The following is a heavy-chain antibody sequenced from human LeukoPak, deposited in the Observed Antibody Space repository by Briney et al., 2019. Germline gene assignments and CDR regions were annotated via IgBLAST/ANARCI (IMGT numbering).Heavy chain of an antibody. D-gene: IGHD4-17*01. CDR3: ARDGPDYGLDY. J-gene: IGHJ4*02. CDR1: GYTFTGYY. V-gene: IGHV1-46*01. CDR2: INPSGGST. Sequence: GASVKVSCKASGYTFTGYYMHWVRQAPGQGLEWMGIINPSGGSTSYAQKFQGRVTMTRDTSTSTVYMELSSLRSEDTAVYYCARDGPDYGLDYWGQGTLVTVSS.